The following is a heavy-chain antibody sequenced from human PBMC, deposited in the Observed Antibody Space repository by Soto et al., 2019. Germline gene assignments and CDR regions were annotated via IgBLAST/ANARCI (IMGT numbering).Heavy chain of an antibody. V-gene: IGHV3-23*01. CDR1: GFTFSSYA. D-gene: IGHD6-19*01. CDR3: ASTHPRSGWYIW. CDR2: ISGSGGST. Sequence: EVQLLESGGGLVQPGGSLRLSCAASGFTFSSYAMSWVRQAPGKGLEWVSAISGSGGSTYYADSVTGRFTISRDNSKNTLYLQMNSLRAEDTAVYYCASTHPRSGWYIWGGQGTLVTVSS. J-gene: IGHJ4*02.